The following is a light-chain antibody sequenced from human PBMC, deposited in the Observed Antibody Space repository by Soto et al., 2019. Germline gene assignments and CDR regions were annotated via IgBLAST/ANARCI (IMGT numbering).Light chain of an antibody. Sequence: QSALTQPPSVSGSPGQSVASSCSGSSSDVGSNNRVSWYQQSPGTAPKLMIYDVTNRPSGVPDRFSGSKSGNTASLTISGLQAEDEADYYCSSFTTSSTYVFGTGTKLTVL. V-gene: IGLV2-18*02. CDR1: SSDVGSNNR. J-gene: IGLJ1*01. CDR2: DVT. CDR3: SSFTTSSTYV.